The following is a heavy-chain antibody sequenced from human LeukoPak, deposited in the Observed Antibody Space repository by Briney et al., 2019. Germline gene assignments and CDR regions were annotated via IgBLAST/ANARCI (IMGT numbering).Heavy chain of an antibody. CDR3: ARPMIRGVNDALDI. CDR2: IHHSGST. Sequence: SETLSLTCTVSGGSINSYYWSWIRQPPGKGLEWIGYIHHSGSTNYNPSLKSRGTISVDTSKNQFSLDLSSVTATDTAVYYCARPMIRGVNDALDIWGQGTMVTVSS. J-gene: IGHJ3*02. V-gene: IGHV4-59*08. CDR1: GGSINSYY. D-gene: IGHD3-10*01.